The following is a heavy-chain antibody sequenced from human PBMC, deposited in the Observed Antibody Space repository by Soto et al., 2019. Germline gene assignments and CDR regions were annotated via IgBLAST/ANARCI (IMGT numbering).Heavy chain of an antibody. CDR2: IYYRGNT. D-gene: IGHD2-15*01. V-gene: IGHV4-30-4*01. CDR1: GGSISSGSYY. CDR3: PTAALYGVDV. Sequence: SETLSLTCSVSGGSISSGSYYWSWLRQPPGKGLEWIGHIYYRGNTYYNPSLKSRLIISIDTSKTQFSLKVGSVTAADTAVYYGPTAALYGVDVWGQGTTVTVS. J-gene: IGHJ6*02.